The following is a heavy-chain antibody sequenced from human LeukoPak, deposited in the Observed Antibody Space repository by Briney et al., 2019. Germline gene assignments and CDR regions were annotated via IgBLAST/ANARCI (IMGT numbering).Heavy chain of an antibody. CDR1: GGSISSGSYY. V-gene: IGHV4-61*01. Sequence: KASETLSLTCTVSGGSISSGSYYWSWIRQPPGKGLEWIGYIYYSGSTNYNPSLKSRVTISVDTSKNQFSLKLSSVTAADTAVYYCARVGDSYSSGWYDAPYYFDYWGQGTLVTVSS. CDR2: IYYSGST. J-gene: IGHJ4*02. D-gene: IGHD6-19*01. CDR3: ARVGDSYSSGWYDAPYYFDY.